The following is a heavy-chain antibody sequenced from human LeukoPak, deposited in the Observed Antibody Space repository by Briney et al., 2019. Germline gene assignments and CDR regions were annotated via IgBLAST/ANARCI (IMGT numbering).Heavy chain of an antibody. V-gene: IGHV4-59*11. CDR2: VSYIGST. J-gene: IGHJ3*02. CDR1: DDSLSSHY. CDR3: ARDLVTVTKGFDI. Sequence: APETLSLTCAVSDDSLSSHYWTWIRQPPGKGLEWVGYVSYIGSTNYNPSLKSRVTISIDTSKNQFSLKLSAVTAADTAVYYCARDLVTVTKGFDIWGQGTMVSVSS. D-gene: IGHD4-17*01.